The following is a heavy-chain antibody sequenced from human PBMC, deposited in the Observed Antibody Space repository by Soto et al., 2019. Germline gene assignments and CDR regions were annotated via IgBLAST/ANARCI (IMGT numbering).Heavy chain of an antibody. V-gene: IGHV4-39*01. Sequence: QLQLQESGPGLVKPSETLSLTCTVSGGSISSSSYYWGWIRQPPGKGLEWIGSIYYSGSTYYNPSLKSRVTISVDTSKNQFSLKLSSVTAADTAVYYCARHCDFWSGGWFDPWCQGTLVTVSS. CDR1: GGSISSSSYY. D-gene: IGHD3-3*01. J-gene: IGHJ5*02. CDR2: IYYSGST. CDR3: ARHCDFWSGGWFDP.